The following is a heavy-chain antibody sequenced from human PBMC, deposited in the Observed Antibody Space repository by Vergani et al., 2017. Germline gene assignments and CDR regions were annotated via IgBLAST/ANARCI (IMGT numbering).Heavy chain of an antibody. CDR1: GGSISSYY. CDR2: IYYSGST. CDR3: AREGESEDYYYYMDV. Sequence: QVQLQESGPGLVKPSETLSLTCTVSGGSISSYYWSWIRQPPGKGLEWIGYIYYSGSTNYNPSLKSRVTISVDTSKNQFSLKLSSVTAADTAVYYWAREGESEDYYYYMDVWGKGTTVTVSS. J-gene: IGHJ6*03. D-gene: IGHD3-10*01. V-gene: IGHV4-59*01.